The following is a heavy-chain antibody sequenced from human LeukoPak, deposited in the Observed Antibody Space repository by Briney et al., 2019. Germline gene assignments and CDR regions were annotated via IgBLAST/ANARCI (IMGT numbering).Heavy chain of an antibody. CDR2: IYYSGST. D-gene: IGHD3-9*01. V-gene: IGHV4-59*08. CDR1: GGSISSYY. CDR3: ARTYYDILTGTAAFDI. Sequence: SETLSLTCTVSGGSISSYYWSWIRQPPGKGLEWIGYIYYSGSTNYNPSLKSRVTISVDTSKNQFSLKLSSVTAADTAVYYCARTYYDILTGTAAFDIWGQGTMVTVSS. J-gene: IGHJ3*02.